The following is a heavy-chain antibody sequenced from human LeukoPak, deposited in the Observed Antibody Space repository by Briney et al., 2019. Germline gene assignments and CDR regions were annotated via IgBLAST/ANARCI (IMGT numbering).Heavy chain of an antibody. J-gene: IGHJ4*02. V-gene: IGHV3-23*01. CDR1: GFTFSSYA. D-gene: IGHD6-19*01. CDR2: ISGSGGST. CDR3: AKDLSSGWYRYYFDY. Sequence: TGGSLRLSCAASGFTFSSYAMSWVRQAPGKGLEWVSAISGSGGSTYYADSVKGRFTISRDNSKNTLYLQMNSLSAEDTAVYYCAKDLSSGWYRYYFDYWGQGTLVTVSS.